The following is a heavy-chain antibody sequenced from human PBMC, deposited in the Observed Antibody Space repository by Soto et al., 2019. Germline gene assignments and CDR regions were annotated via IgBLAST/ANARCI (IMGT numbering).Heavy chain of an antibody. CDR3: ARAGGYYDFWSGSYLTYGMDV. J-gene: IGHJ6*02. D-gene: IGHD3-3*01. CDR2: IIPIFGTA. CDR1: GGTFSSYA. V-gene: IGHV1-69*01. Sequence: QVQLVQSGAEVKKPGSSVKVSCKASGGTFSSYAISWVRQAPGQGLEWMGGIIPIFGTANYAQKFQGRVTITADESTSTAYMALSSLRSEDTAVYYCARAGGYYDFWSGSYLTYGMDVWGQGTTVTVSS.